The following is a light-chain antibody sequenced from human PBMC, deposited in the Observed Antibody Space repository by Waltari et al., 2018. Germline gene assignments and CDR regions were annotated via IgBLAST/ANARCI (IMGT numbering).Light chain of an antibody. CDR1: QSIGRT. J-gene: IGKJ1*01. V-gene: IGKV3-20*01. CDR3: QHYVRLPVT. Sequence: EIVLTQSPGALSLSPGETATLSCRASQSIGRTIAWYQQKPGQAPRLLIYATSTRATGIPYRFSGSGSETDFSLTIYRLEPEDFAVYYCQHYVRLPVTFGQGTKVEIK. CDR2: ATS.